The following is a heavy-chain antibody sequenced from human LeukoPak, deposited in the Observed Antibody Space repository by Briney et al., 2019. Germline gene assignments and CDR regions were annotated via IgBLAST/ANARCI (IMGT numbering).Heavy chain of an antibody. CDR1: GFTFSGHW. CDR2: INPGGFDK. D-gene: IGHD4-17*01. V-gene: IGHV3-7*03. Sequence: GGSLRLFCVASGFTFSGHWMTWVRQAPGKGPEWVGNINPGGFDKFYVDSVKGRFTMSRDNARNSLYLQMDSLRAEDTAVYYCARLKGTTSVFDYWGQGTLVTVSS. J-gene: IGHJ4*02. CDR3: ARLKGTTSVFDY.